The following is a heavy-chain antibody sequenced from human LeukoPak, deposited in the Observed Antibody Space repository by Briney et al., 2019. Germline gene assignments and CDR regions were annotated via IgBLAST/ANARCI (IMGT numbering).Heavy chain of an antibody. V-gene: IGHV3-74*01. CDR3: ARGATVTRGWFDP. CDR1: GFTFSSYW. J-gene: IGHJ5*02. Sequence: AGGSLRLSCAASGFTFSSYWMHWVRQAPGKGLVWFSRINGDGSSIIYADSVKGRFTISRDNAKNTLYLQMNSLRAEDTAVFYCARGATVTRGWFDPWGQGTLVTVSS. CDR2: INGDGSSI. D-gene: IGHD4-11*01.